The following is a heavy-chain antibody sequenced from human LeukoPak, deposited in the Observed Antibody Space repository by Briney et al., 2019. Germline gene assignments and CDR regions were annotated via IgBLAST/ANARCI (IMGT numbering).Heavy chain of an antibody. V-gene: IGHV7-4-1*02. CDR2: TNTNTGNP. CDR1: GYTFTSYA. Sequence: ASVKVSCKASGYTFTSYAMNWVRQAPGQGLEWMGWTNTNTGNPTYAQGFTGRFVFSLDTSVSTAYLQISSLKAEDTAVYYCARDPGYYGSGSYSPPTNWFDPWGQGTLVTVSS. CDR3: ARDPGYYGSGSYSPPTNWFDP. D-gene: IGHD3-10*01. J-gene: IGHJ5*02.